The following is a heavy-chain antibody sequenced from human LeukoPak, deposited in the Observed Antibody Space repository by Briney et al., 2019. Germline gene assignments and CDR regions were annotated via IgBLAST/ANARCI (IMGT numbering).Heavy chain of an antibody. CDR2: INHSGST. D-gene: IGHD3-3*01. CDR3: ARRRPELRFLEWLGGPFDY. CDR1: GGSFSGYY. Sequence: SETLSLTCAVYGGSFSGYYWSWIRQPPGKGLEWIGEINHSGSTNYNPSLKSRVTISVDTSKNQFSLKLSSVTAADTAVYYCARRRPELRFLEWLGGPFDYWGQGTLVTVSS. J-gene: IGHJ4*02. V-gene: IGHV4-34*01.